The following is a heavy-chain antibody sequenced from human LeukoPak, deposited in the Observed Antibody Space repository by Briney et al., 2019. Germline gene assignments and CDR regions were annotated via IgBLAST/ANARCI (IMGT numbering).Heavy chain of an antibody. V-gene: IGHV4-38-2*02. J-gene: IGHJ6*03. CDR1: GYSISSGYY. D-gene: IGHD6-13*01. CDR2: IYHSGTT. Sequence: SETLSLTCTVSGYSISSGYYWGWIRQPPGKGLEWIGNIYHSGTTYYNPSLKSRVTISVDTSKNQFSLMVNSVTAADTAVYYCARESRRIAAAGPSYYMDVWGRGTTVTVSS. CDR3: ARESRRIAAAGPSYYMDV.